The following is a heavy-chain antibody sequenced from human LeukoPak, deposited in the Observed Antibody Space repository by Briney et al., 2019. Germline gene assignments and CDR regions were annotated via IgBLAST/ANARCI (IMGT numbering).Heavy chain of an antibody. J-gene: IGHJ3*02. CDR1: VGSISSSSYY. CDR3: ARQEWGSAFDI. Sequence: SETLSLTCTVSVGSISSSSYYWGWIRQPPGKGLDWIGSMYYSGSTYYNPSLKSRVTILVDTSKNQFSLKLSSVTAADTAVYYCARQEWGSAFDIWGQGTMVTVSS. D-gene: IGHD1-26*01. CDR2: MYYSGST. V-gene: IGHV4-39*01.